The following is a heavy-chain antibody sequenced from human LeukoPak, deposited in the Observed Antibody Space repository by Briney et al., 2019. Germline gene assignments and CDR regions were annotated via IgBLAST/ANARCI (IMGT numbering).Heavy chain of an antibody. J-gene: IGHJ4*02. CDR3: ARDWPGDY. CDR2: IYSGGST. CDR1: GFTFSSYA. V-gene: IGHV3-66*01. Sequence: PGGSLRLSCAASGFTFSSYAMSWVRQAPGKGLEWVSVIYSGGSTYYADSVKGRFTISRDNSKNTLYLQMNSLRAEDTAVYYCARDWPGDYWGQGTLVTVSS.